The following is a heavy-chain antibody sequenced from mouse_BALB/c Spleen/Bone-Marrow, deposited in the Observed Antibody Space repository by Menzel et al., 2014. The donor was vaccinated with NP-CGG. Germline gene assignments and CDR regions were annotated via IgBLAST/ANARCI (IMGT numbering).Heavy chain of an antibody. J-gene: IGHJ4*01. CDR1: GYTFTSYW. Sequence: VQRVESGAELAKPGASAKMSCKASGYTFTSYWMHWVKQRPGQGLEWIGYINPSTGYTEYNQKFKDKATLTADKSSSTAYMQLSSLTSEDSAVYYCARQITTVDYAMDYWGQGTSVTVSS. D-gene: IGHD1-1*01. CDR3: ARQITTVDYAMDY. CDR2: INPSTGYT. V-gene: IGHV1-7*01.